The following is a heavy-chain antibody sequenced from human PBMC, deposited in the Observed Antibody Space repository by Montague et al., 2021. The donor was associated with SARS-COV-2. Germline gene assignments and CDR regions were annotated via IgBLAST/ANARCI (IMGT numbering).Heavy chain of an antibody. D-gene: IGHD3-10*01. Sequence: SETLSLTCTVSGGSISSNYWNWIRQPPGRGLEWMGYIYYSGSTNYNPSLESRVTISADTSTNHFSLKLRSVTAADTAVYYCAREISGPDYFDYWGQGTLVTVSS. V-gene: IGHV4-59*01. CDR2: IYYSGST. CDR3: AREISGPDYFDY. CDR1: GGSISSNY. J-gene: IGHJ4*02.